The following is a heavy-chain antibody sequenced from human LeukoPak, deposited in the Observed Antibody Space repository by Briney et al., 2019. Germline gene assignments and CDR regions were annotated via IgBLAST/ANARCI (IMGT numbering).Heavy chain of an antibody. CDR3: AKDSSPYYYYYGMDV. V-gene: IGHV3-30*18. CDR2: ISYDGSNK. J-gene: IGHJ6*02. CDR1: GFTFSSYG. Sequence: PGGSLRLSCAASGFTFSSYGMHWVRQAPGKGLEWVAVISYDGSNKYYADSVKGRFTISRDNSKNTLYLQMNSLRAEDTAVYYCAKDSSPYYYYYGMDVWGQGTTVIVSS.